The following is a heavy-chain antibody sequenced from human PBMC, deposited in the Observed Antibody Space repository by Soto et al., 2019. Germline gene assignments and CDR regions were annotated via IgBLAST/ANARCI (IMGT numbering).Heavy chain of an antibody. CDR3: ARRRLARGSYSTIDY. D-gene: IGHD1-26*01. CDR1: GYTFTSYG. CDR2: ISAYNGNT. V-gene: IGHV1-18*01. Sequence: QVQLVQYGAEVKKPVASVKVSCKASGYTFTSYGISWVRQAPGQGLEWMGWISAYNGNTNYAQKLQGRVTMTTDTSTSTAYMELRSLRSDDTAVYYCARRRLARGSYSTIDYWGQGTLVTVSS. J-gene: IGHJ4*02.